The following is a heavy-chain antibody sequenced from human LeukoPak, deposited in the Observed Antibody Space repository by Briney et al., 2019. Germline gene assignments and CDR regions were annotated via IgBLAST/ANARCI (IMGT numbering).Heavy chain of an antibody. J-gene: IGHJ4*02. CDR2: ISGSGGST. V-gene: IGHV3-23*01. CDR3: AKPYDFWSGYTFDY. D-gene: IGHD3-3*01. Sequence: GGSLRLSCAASGFTFSSYAMSCVRQAPGKGLEWVSAISGSGGSTYYADSVKGRFTISRDNSKNTLYLQMNSLRAEDTSVYYCAKPYDFWSGYTFDYWGQGTLVTVSS. CDR1: GFTFSSYA.